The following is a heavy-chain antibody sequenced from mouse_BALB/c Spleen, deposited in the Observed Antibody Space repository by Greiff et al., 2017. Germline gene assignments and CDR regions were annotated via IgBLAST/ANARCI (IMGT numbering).Heavy chain of an antibody. D-gene: IGHD1-1*01. J-gene: IGHJ4*01. CDR2: ISSGGSYT. CDR3: ARQRTTVARAMDY. V-gene: IGHV5-9-4*01. CDR1: GFTFSSYA. Sequence: EVQLVESGGGLVKPGGSLKLSCAASGFTFSSYAMSWVRQSPEKRLEWVAEISSGGSYTYYPDTVTGRFTISRDNAKNTLYLEMSSLRSEDTAMYYCARQRTTVARAMDYWGQGTSVTVSS.